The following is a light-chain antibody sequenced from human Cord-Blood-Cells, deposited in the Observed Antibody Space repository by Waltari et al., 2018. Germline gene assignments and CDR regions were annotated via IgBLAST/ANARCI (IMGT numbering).Light chain of an antibody. Sequence: ELVLTQSPATLSLSPGERATISCRASQSVSSYLAWYQQKPGQAPRLLIYDASNRATGIPARFSGSGSGTDFTLTISSLEPEDFAVYYCQQRSNWPLYTFGQGTKLEIK. J-gene: IGKJ2*01. CDR1: QSVSSY. V-gene: IGKV3-11*01. CDR2: DAS. CDR3: QQRSNWPLYT.